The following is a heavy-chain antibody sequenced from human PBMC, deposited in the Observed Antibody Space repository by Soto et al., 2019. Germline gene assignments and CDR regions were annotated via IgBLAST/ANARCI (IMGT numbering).Heavy chain of an antibody. CDR1: GLTFSSYA. Sequence: GGSLRLSCAASGLTFSSYAMHWVRQAPGKGLEYVSAISSNGGSTYYANSVKGRFTISRDNSKNTLYLQMGSLRAEDMAVYYCARERDRKYYYGMDVWGQGTTVTVSS. V-gene: IGHV3-64*01. CDR2: ISSNGGST. CDR3: ARERDRKYYYGMDV. J-gene: IGHJ6*02.